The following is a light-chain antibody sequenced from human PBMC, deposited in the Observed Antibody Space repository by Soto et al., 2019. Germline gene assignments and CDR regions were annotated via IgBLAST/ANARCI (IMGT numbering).Light chain of an antibody. V-gene: IGLV1-44*01. CDR3: AAWDDSLRAQV. CDR1: SSNVGGNP. J-gene: IGLJ2*01. Sequence: QSVLTQPPSASWTPGQRVTISCSGSSSNVGGNPVNWYQHVPTTAPKLLIYTNTQRPSGVPDRFSGSKSGTSASLAISGLQSEDEADYFCAAWDDSLRAQVFGGGTKLTVL. CDR2: TNT.